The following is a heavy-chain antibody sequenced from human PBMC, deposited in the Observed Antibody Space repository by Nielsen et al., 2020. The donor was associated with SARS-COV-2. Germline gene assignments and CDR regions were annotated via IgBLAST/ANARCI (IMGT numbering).Heavy chain of an antibody. CDR3: ARGLWFGSAPLDY. V-gene: IGHV5-51*01. CDR2: IYPGDSDT. CDR1: GYSFTSYW. J-gene: IGHJ4*02. D-gene: IGHD3-10*01. Sequence: GGSLRLSCKGSGYSFTSYWIGWVRQMPGKGLEWMGIIYPGDSDTRYSPSFQGQVTISADKSISTAYLQWSSLKASDTAMYYCARGLWFGSAPLDYWGQGTLVTVSS.